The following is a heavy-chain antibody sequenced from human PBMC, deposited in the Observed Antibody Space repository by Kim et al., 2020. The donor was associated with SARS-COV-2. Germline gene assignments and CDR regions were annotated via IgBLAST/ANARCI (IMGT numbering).Heavy chain of an antibody. J-gene: IGHJ6*02. D-gene: IGHD3-10*01. CDR1: GYSFTSYW. Sequence: GESLKISCKGSGYSFTSYWIGWVRQMPGKGLEWMGIIYPGDSDTRYSPSFQGQVTISADKSISTAYLQWSSLKASDTAMYYCARHTGRGNYSYYGMDVWGQGTTVTVSS. CDR3: ARHTGRGNYSYYGMDV. V-gene: IGHV5-51*01. CDR2: IYPGDSDT.